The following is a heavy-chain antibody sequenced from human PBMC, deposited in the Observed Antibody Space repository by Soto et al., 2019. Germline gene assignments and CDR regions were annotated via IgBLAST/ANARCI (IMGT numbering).Heavy chain of an antibody. V-gene: IGHV4-4*02. CDR3: GGDLIQGGMDV. CDR2: IYHSGST. D-gene: IGHD3-16*01. J-gene: IGHJ6*02. CDR1: GGSISSSNW. Sequence: QVQLQESGPGLVKPSGTLSLTCAVSGGSISSSNWWSWVRQPPGKGLEWIGEIYHSGSTNYNPSPEIRFPISVDKSKNQFPLKGSSVTAADTAVDYCGGDLIQGGMDVWGQGPTVTVSS.